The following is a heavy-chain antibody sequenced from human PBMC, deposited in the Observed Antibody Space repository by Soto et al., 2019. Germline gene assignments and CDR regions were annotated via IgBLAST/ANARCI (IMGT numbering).Heavy chain of an antibody. J-gene: IGHJ4*02. CDR1: GFTFDDYA. Sequence: EVQLVESGGGLVQPGRSLRLSCAASGFTFDDYAMHWVRQSPGKGLEWVSGISWNRGSIGYADSVKGRFTISRDNAKNSLYLQMNTLRAEDTALYYCAKDRVLVLSLYFDYWGQGTLVTVSS. CDR2: ISWNRGSI. CDR3: AKDRVLVLSLYFDY. D-gene: IGHD6-13*01. V-gene: IGHV3-9*01.